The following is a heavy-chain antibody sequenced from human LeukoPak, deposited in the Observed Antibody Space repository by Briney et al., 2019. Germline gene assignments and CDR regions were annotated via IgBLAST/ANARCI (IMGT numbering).Heavy chain of an antibody. CDR1: GGSISSSNW. CDR3: ARAKGIGLRGYSYGYYFHY. CDR2: IYHSGST. Sequence: PSETLSLTCAVSGGSISSSNWWSWVRQPPGKGLEWIGEIYHSGSTNYNPSLKSRVTISVDTSKNQSSLKLSSVTAADTAVYYCARAKGIGLRGYSYGYYFHYWGQGILVTVSS. J-gene: IGHJ4*02. V-gene: IGHV4-4*02. D-gene: IGHD5-18*01.